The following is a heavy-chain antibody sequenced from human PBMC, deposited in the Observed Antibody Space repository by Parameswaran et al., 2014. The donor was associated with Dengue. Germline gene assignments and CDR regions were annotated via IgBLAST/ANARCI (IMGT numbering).Heavy chain of an antibody. CDR2: TYYRSKWYN. Sequence: ISVARWIRQSPSRGLEWLGRTYYRSKWYNDYAVSVKSRITINPDTSKNQFSLKLSSVTAADTAVYYCARGGAAAGILDYWGQGTLVTVSS. V-gene: IGHV6-1*01. D-gene: IGHD6-13*01. CDR1: ISVA. CDR3: ARGGAAAGILDY. J-gene: IGHJ4*02.